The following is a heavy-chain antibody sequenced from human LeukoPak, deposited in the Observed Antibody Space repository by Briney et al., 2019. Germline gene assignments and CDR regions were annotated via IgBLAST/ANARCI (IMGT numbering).Heavy chain of an antibody. Sequence: ASVKVSCKASGYTFTGYYMHWVRQAPGQGLEWMGWSNPNSGGTNYAQKFQGRVTMTRDTSISTAYMELSRLRSDDTAVYYCAREGIAVAGSRWFDPWGQGTLVTVSS. V-gene: IGHV1-2*02. CDR1: GYTFTGYY. CDR2: SNPNSGGT. CDR3: AREGIAVAGSRWFDP. D-gene: IGHD6-19*01. J-gene: IGHJ5*02.